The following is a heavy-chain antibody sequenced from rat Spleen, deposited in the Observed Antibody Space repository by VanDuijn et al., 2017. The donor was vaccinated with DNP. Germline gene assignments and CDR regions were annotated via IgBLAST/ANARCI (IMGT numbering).Heavy chain of an antibody. J-gene: IGHJ2*01. CDR2: INAGGGVT. CDR1: GFTFSDYG. V-gene: IGHV5S13*01. D-gene: IGHD1-11*01. Sequence: EVHLVESGGGLVQPGRSLKLSCAASGFTFSDYGMAWVRQAPTKGLEWVGSINAGGGVTFYRDSVKGRFTFSRDNTENTQYLQMDSLRSEDTAIYYCARHPSSGGSNYFDYWGQGVMVTVSS. CDR3: ARHPSSGGSNYFDY.